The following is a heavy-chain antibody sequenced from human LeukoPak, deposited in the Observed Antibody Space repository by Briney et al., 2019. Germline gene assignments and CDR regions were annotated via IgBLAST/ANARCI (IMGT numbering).Heavy chain of an antibody. D-gene: IGHD3-10*01. CDR1: GGSISSGDYY. CDR3: ARDPWGWFGEGGFVY. J-gene: IGHJ4*02. CDR2: IYYSGST. V-gene: IGHV4-30-4*08. Sequence: SQTLSLTCTVSGGSISSGDYYWSWIRQPPGKGLEWIGYIYYSGSTYYNPSLKSRVTISVDTSKNQFSLKLSSVTAADTAVYYCARDPWGWFGEGGFVYWGQGTLVTVSS.